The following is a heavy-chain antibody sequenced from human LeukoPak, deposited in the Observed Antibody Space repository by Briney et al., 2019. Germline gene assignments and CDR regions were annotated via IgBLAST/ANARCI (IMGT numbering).Heavy chain of an antibody. CDR2: ISPSEGST. CDR1: GYTFTSYY. Sequence: ASVKLSCKASGYTFTSYYMHWVRQAPGQGLEWMGIISPSEGSTNYAQNFRGRVTMTRDTSTSTVYMELSSLRSEDTAVFYCARAGTISGYDGGASDIWGQGTMVTVSS. CDR3: ARAGTISGYDGGASDI. D-gene: IGHD5-12*01. J-gene: IGHJ3*02. V-gene: IGHV1-46*01.